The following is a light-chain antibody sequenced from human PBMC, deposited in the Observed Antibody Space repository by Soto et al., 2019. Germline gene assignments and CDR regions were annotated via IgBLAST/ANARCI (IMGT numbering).Light chain of an antibody. CDR3: SSFTSTSTSVV. CDR2: EVS. J-gene: IGLJ1*01. CDR1: SSDVDAYNY. V-gene: IGLV2-14*01. Sequence: QSALTQPASVSGSPGQSITISCTGTSSDVDAYNYVSWYQQHPGTAPKLMIYEVSNRPSGVSNRFSGSKSGNTASLTISGLQAEDEADYCCSSFTSTSTSVVFGTGTKVTVL.